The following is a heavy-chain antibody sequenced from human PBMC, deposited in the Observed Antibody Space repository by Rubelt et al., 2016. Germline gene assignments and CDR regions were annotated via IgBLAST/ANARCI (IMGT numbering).Heavy chain of an antibody. V-gene: IGHV4-31*03. J-gene: IGHJ5*02. CDR3: ARHGYSSSWHHWFDP. CDR2: IYYSGST. Sequence: QVQLQESGPGLVKPSETLSLTCTVSGGSISSGGYYWSWIRQHPGKGLEWIGYIYYSGSTYYNPSLKSRVSISVDTSKNPFSLKLSAVAAADTAVYYCARHGYSSSWHHWFDPWGQGTLVTVSS. CDR1: GGSISSGGYY. D-gene: IGHD6-13*01.